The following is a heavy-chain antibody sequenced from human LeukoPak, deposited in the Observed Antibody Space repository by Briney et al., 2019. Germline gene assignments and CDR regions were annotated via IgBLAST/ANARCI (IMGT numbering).Heavy chain of an antibody. D-gene: IGHD3-9*01. CDR3: ARFIAHYDILTGHYTENYFYI. J-gene: IGHJ4*02. CDR2: VYHTGAT. Sequence: SETLSLTCVVSGASYSSGYYWGWIRQPPGTGLEWIGTVYHTGATYNNPSLKSRVTISIDTSKNQFSLRLSSVTAADSAVYFCARFIAHYDILTGHYTENYFYIWGQGTLVTVSS. CDR1: GASYSSGYY. V-gene: IGHV4-38-2*01.